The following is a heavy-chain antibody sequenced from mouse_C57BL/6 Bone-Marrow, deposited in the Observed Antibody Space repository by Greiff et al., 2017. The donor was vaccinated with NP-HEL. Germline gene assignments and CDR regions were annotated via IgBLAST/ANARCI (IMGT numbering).Heavy chain of an antibody. Sequence: DVMLVESGGGLVQPGGSLSLSCAASGFTFTDYYMSWVRQPPGKALEWLGFIRNKANGYTTEYSASVKGRFTISRDNSQSILYLQLNALRAEDSATYYCARSIYYYGSSSLFDYWGQGTTLTVSS. CDR2: IRNKANGYTT. CDR3: ARSIYYYGSSSLFDY. V-gene: IGHV7-3*01. D-gene: IGHD1-1*01. CDR1: GFTFTDYY. J-gene: IGHJ2*01.